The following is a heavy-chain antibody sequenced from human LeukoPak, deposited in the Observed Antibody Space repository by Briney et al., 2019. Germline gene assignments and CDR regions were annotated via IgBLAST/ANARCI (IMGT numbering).Heavy chain of an antibody. D-gene: IGHD1-26*01. J-gene: IGHJ4*02. V-gene: IGHV1-2*02. CDR1: GYTFTGYY. CDR3: AREVFGATMIDY. CDR2: ITPNSGGT. Sequence: ASGKVSCKASGYTFTGYYMHWVRQAPGQGLEWMGWITPNSGGTNYAQKFQGRVTMTRDTAISTAYMELSRLRSDDTAVYYCAREVFGATMIDYWGQGTLVTVSS.